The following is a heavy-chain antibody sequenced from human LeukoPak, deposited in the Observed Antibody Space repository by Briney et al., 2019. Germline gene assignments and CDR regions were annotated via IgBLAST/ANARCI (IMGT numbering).Heavy chain of an antibody. V-gene: IGHV3-7*01. CDR1: GFTFSSYW. D-gene: IGHD3-10*01. CDR2: IKQDGSEK. Sequence: PGGSLRLSCAASGFTFSSYWMSWVRQAPGKGLERVANIKQDGSEKYYVDSVKGRFTISRDNAKNSLYLQMNSLRAEDTAVYYCARARAVLLWFGGSTYYFDYWGQGTLVTVSS. J-gene: IGHJ4*02. CDR3: ARARAVLLWFGGSTYYFDY.